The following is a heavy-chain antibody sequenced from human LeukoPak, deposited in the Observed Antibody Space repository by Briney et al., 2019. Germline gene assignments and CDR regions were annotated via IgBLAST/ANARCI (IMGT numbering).Heavy chain of an antibody. Sequence: SETLSLTCTVSGGSINNGGYYWSWIRQHPGKGLEWIGYIYYSGSSYYNPSLRSRVTISVDTSKNHFSLKLNSVTAADTAVYYCARHASWFGPWGQGTLVTVSS. CDR2: IYYSGSS. J-gene: IGHJ5*02. V-gene: IGHV4-31*03. CDR3: ARHASWFGP. CDR1: GGSINNGGYY.